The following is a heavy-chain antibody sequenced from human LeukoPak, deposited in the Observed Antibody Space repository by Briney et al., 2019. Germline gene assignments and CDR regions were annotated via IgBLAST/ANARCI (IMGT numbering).Heavy chain of an antibody. J-gene: IGHJ3*02. CDR3: AREYQNVFDT. CDR2: VNPNSGAT. V-gene: IGHV1-2*02. Sequence: ASVKVSCKASGFTFTGYYMHWVRQAPGQGLEWMGWVNPNSGATTYAQKFQGRVTMTRDTSISTAYMELSRLRSDDTAVYYCAREYQNVFDTWGQGTMVTVSS. CDR1: GFTFTGYY. D-gene: IGHD2-2*01.